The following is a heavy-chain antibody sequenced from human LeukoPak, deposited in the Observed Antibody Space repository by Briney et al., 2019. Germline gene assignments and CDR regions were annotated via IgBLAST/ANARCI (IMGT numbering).Heavy chain of an antibody. J-gene: IGHJ4*02. CDR3: ERETDFGVVTN. D-gene: IGHD3-3*01. Sequence: SQTLSLTFAISGDRVTINGAWWNWVRQSPSRGLEWLGRTYYRSQQWHSDYAPSVKGRITLNPDTSKNQFSLQLNSVTPEDTALYYCERETDFGVVTNWGQGTLVTVSS. CDR2: TYYRSQQWHS. CDR1: GDRVTINGAW. V-gene: IGHV6-1*01.